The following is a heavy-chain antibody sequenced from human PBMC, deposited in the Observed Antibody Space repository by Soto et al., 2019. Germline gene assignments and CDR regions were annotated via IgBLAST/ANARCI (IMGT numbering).Heavy chain of an antibody. J-gene: IGHJ5*02. CDR2: IYYSGST. Sequence: PSETLSLTCTVSGGSISSGGYYWSGIRQHPGKGLEWIGYIYYSGSTYYNPSLKSRVTISVDTSKNQFSLKLSSVTAADTAVYYCARARGYSYGDTNWFVPWGQGTLVTVSS. D-gene: IGHD5-18*01. CDR1: GGSISSGGYY. V-gene: IGHV4-31*03. CDR3: ARARGYSYGDTNWFVP.